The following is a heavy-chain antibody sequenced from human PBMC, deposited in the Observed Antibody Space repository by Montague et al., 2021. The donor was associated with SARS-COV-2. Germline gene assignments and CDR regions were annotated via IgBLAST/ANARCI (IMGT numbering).Heavy chain of an antibody. Sequence: SLRLSCAASGFSFSSHWMSWVRQAPGKGLEWVAFVRSKVFGGTTEYAASVKGRFSVSRDDSKSVAYLEMNSLKTDDTGIYYCARDSRHNYYYFAMDVWGQGTTVTVSS. CDR2: VRSKVFGGTT. D-gene: IGHD6-13*01. J-gene: IGHJ6*02. V-gene: IGHV3-49*04. CDR3: ARDSRHNYYYFAMDV. CDR1: GFSFSSHW.